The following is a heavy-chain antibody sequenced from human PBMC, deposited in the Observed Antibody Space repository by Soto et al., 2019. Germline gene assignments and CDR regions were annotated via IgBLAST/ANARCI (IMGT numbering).Heavy chain of an antibody. CDR1: GGSISSGGYY. CDR2: IYYSGST. Sequence: PSETLSLTCTVSGGSISSGGYYWSWIRHHPGKGLEWIGYIYYSGSTYYNPSLKSRVTISVDTSKNQFSLKLSSVTAADTAVYYCARDRGDSVAGEPLRAFDIWGQGTMVTVSS. J-gene: IGHJ3*02. D-gene: IGHD6-19*01. V-gene: IGHV4-31*03. CDR3: ARDRGDSVAGEPLRAFDI.